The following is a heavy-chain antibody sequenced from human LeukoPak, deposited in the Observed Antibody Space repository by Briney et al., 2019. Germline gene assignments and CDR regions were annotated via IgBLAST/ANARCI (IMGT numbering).Heavy chain of an antibody. CDR1: GGSIISSSYY. V-gene: IGHV4-39*01. CDR3: ARGWGQLATKKPFDY. CDR2: IYYSGST. Sequence: SETLSLTCTVSGGSIISSSYYWGWIRQPPGKGLEWIGSIYYSGSTYYNLSLKSRVTISVDTSKNQFSLKLSSVTAADTAVYYCARGWGQLATKKPFDYWGQRNMVSVSS. J-gene: IGHJ4*02. D-gene: IGHD6-13*01.